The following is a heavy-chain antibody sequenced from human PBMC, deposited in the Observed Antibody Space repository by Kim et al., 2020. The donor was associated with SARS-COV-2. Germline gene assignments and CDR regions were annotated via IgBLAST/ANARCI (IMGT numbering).Heavy chain of an antibody. V-gene: IGHV4-34*01. CDR2: INHSGST. D-gene: IGHD3-10*01. CDR3: ARLRAFGGAAPFDY. CDR1: GGSFSGYY. Sequence: SETLSLTCAVYGGSFSGYYWSWIRQPPGKGLEWIGEINHSGSTNYNPSLKSRVTISVDTSKNQFSLKLSSVTAADTAVYYCARLRAFGGAAPFDYWGQGTLVTVSS. J-gene: IGHJ4*02.